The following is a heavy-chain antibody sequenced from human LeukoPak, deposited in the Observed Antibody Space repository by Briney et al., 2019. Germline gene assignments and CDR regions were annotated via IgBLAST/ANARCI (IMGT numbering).Heavy chain of an antibody. V-gene: IGHV4-61*02. CDR2: IYTSGST. CDR3: AALAAANHYYYYGMDV. D-gene: IGHD6-13*01. CDR1: GGSISSGSYY. J-gene: IGHJ6*02. Sequence: SQTLSLTCTVSGGSISSGSYYWSWIRQPAGKGLEWIGRIYTSGSTNYNPSLKSRVTISVGTSKNQFSLKLSSVTAADTAVYYCAALAAANHYYYYGMDVWGQGTTVTVSS.